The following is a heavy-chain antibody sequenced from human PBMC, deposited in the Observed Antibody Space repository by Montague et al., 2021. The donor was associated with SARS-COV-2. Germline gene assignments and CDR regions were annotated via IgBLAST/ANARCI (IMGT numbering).Heavy chain of an antibody. V-gene: IGHV3-21*01. Sequence: SMSLSCAASGFSFSSYHMNWVRQAPGKGLEWVSSISPSGDYIYSADSLKGRFIISRDNAKNSLYLQMSSLRAEDTAIYYCARASWIVATVPDYWGQGTLVTGSS. CDR3: ARASWIVATVPDY. CDR1: GFSFSSYH. CDR2: ISPSGDYI. J-gene: IGHJ4*02. D-gene: IGHD5-12*01.